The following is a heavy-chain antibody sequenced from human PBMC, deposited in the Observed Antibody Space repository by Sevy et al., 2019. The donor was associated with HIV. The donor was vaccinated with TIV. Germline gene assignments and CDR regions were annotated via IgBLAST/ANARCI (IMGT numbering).Heavy chain of an antibody. Sequence: GGSLRLSCAASGFTVSRNYMSWVRQAPGKGLEWVSVIYSGGSTYYADSVKGRFTISRDNSKNTLYLQMNSLRAEDTAVYYCASERPDSSCWFDYWGQGTLVTVSS. V-gene: IGHV3-53*01. CDR2: IYSGGST. CDR3: ASERPDSSCWFDY. D-gene: IGHD3-22*01. J-gene: IGHJ4*02. CDR1: GFTVSRNY.